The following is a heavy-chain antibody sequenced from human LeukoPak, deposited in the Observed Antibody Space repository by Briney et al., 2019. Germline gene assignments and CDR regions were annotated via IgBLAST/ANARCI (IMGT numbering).Heavy chain of an antibody. J-gene: IGHJ5*02. V-gene: IGHV1-18*01. CDR2: ISAYNGNT. Sequence: ASVKASCKASGYTFTSYGISWVRQAPGQGLEWMGWISAYNGNTNYAQKLQGRVTMTTDTSTSTAYMELRSLRSDDTAVYYCARGPKTAALNWFDPCGQGTLVTVSS. CDR3: ARGPKTAALNWFDP. CDR1: GYTFTSYG. D-gene: IGHD2-2*01.